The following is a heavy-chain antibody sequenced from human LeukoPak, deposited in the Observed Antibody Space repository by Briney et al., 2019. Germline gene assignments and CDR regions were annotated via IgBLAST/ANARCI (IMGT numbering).Heavy chain of an antibody. CDR2: IYYSGST. J-gene: IGHJ1*01. V-gene: IGHV4-59*01. CDR1: GGSISSYY. Sequence: SETLSLTCTVSGGSISSYYWSWIRQPPGKGLEWIGYIYYSGSTNYNPPLRSRLTISVDRSKNQFSLKLSPVTAADTAVYYCARNAEYFQYWGQGTLVTVSS. CDR3: ARNAEYFQY.